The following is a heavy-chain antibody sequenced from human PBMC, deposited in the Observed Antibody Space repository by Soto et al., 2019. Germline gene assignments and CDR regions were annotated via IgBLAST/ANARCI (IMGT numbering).Heavy chain of an antibody. J-gene: IGHJ4*02. Sequence: QVQLVQSGAEVKKPGASVKVSCKASGYTFTNYAMHWVRQAPGHRLEWMGWINTGYAITQYSQRFQGRVTITSDTSATTAYMELSSLRSEDTAVYSCARGTNYFVHYWGQGTLVTVSS. CDR1: GYTFTNYA. D-gene: IGHD3-10*02. CDR2: INTGYAIT. CDR3: ARGTNYFVHY. V-gene: IGHV1-3*04.